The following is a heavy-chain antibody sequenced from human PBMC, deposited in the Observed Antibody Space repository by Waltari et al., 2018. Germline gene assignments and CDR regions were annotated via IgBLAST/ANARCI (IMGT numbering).Heavy chain of an antibody. CDR1: GYTFTSYD. Sequence: QVQLVQSGAEVKKPGASVKVSCKASGYTFTSYDINWVRQATGQGLEWMGWENPNSGNTSYSKEVQGRGTNARNTSRRNGLNELRSLGTGDTGGYYCAGIPPPNYGSGSYYTWGQGTLVTVSS. D-gene: IGHD3-10*01. CDR3: AGIPPPNYGSGSYYT. V-gene: IGHV1-8*03. J-gene: IGHJ5*02. CDR2: ENPNSGNT.